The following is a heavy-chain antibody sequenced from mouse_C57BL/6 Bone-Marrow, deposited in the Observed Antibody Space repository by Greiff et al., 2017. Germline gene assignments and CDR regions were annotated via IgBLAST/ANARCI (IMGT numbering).Heavy chain of an antibody. Sequence: QVQLQQSGAELMKPGASVKLSCKATGYTFTGYWIEWVKQRPGHGLEWIGEILPGSGSTNYNEKFKGKATFTADTSSNTAYIQLSSLTTEDSAIYYCARRITTVVAPYPRLDYWGQGTTLTVSS. J-gene: IGHJ2*01. D-gene: IGHD1-1*01. CDR1: GYTFTGYW. V-gene: IGHV1-9*01. CDR2: ILPGSGST. CDR3: ARRITTVVAPYPRLDY.